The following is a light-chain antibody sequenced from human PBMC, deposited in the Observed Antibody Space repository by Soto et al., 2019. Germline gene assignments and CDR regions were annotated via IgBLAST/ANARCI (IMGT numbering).Light chain of an antibody. Sequence: EIVMTQSPATLSVSPGERATLSCSARESVFSSLAWYQQRPGQAPRLLIYGSATRATGIPDRFSGSGSGTEFTLTISSLQSEDSAVYYCQQYHSWPAFGQGTKVDIK. CDR3: QQYHSWPA. CDR1: ESVFSS. V-gene: IGKV3-15*01. J-gene: IGKJ1*01. CDR2: GSA.